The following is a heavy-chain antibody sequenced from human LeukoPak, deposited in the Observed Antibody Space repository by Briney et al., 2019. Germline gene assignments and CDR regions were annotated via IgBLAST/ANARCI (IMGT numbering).Heavy chain of an antibody. Sequence: GESLKISCKGSGYSFTSYWIGWVRQMPGKGLEWMGIIYPGDSDTRYSPSFQGHVTISADNSINTVYLQWSSLKASDTAMYYCARQPNAASIDYWGQGTLVTVSS. CDR2: IYPGDSDT. V-gene: IGHV5-51*01. D-gene: IGHD6-13*01. CDR1: GYSFTSYW. CDR3: ARQPNAASIDY. J-gene: IGHJ4*02.